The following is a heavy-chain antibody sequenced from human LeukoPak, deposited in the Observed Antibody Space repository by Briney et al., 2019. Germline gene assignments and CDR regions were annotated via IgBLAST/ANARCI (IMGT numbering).Heavy chain of an antibody. CDR3: VREDTPATANY. V-gene: IGHV3-23*01. CDR1: GFNFANHA. D-gene: IGHD2-21*02. Sequence: GGSLRLSCAASGFNFANHAMSWVRQTAGKGREWVSAISGGGDITYYADSVKGRFTISRDNSKDTLFLQMHSLRPGDTAVYYCVREDTPATANYWGQGTLVTISS. J-gene: IGHJ4*02. CDR2: ISGGGDIT.